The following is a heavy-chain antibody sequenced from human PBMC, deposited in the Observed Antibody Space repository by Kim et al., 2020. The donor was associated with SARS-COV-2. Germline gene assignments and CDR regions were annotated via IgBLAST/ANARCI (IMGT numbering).Heavy chain of an antibody. CDR3: ARDLYCSSTSCPPSFDY. V-gene: IGHV3-30*07. Sequence: VKSRFTISRDNYKNTLYLQMNSLRAEDTAVYYCARDLYCSSTSCPPSFDYWGQGTLVTVSS. D-gene: IGHD2-2*01. J-gene: IGHJ4*02.